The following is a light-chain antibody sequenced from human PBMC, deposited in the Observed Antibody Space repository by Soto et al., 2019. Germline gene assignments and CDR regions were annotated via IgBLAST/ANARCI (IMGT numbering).Light chain of an antibody. J-gene: IGLJ2*01. CDR1: TGPVTSDYY. CDR2: STT. Sequence: QTVVTQEPSLTVSPGGTVTLTCSSSTGPVTSDYYPNWFQQKPGQAPRALIYSTTKKHSWTPARFSGSLLGGNAALTLSGVQAEDEADYSCLLYYGAAVVFGGGTKLTVL. CDR3: LLYYGAAVV. V-gene: IGLV7-43*01.